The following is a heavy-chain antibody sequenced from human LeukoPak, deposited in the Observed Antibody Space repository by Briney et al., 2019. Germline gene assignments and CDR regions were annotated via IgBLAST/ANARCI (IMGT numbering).Heavy chain of an antibody. Sequence: GGSLRLSCAASGFTFSDYYMNWIRQAPGKGLEWVSYISSSGSTKYYADSVKGRFTISRDNAKNSLYLQMNSLRAEDTAVYYCARDGKTGYCSTTSCYTNHYFDYWGQGTLVTVSS. CDR1: GFTFSDYY. V-gene: IGHV3-11*04. D-gene: IGHD2-2*02. J-gene: IGHJ4*02. CDR3: ARDGKTGYCSTTSCYTNHYFDY. CDR2: ISSSGSTK.